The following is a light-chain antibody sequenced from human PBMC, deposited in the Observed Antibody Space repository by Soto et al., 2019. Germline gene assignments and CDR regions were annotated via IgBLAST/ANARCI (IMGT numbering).Light chain of an antibody. CDR1: QSCRNS. V-gene: IGKV1-5*01. CDR3: LQHNNSPLT. CDR2: DAS. Sequence: DLQMTQSPSTLSASVGDRVTITCRASQSCRNSLAWYQQKAGKAPTLLIYDASTLQSGVPSRFSGSGSGTEFTLTISSLQPEDFATYYCLQHNNSPLTFGGGTNVDI. J-gene: IGKJ4*01.